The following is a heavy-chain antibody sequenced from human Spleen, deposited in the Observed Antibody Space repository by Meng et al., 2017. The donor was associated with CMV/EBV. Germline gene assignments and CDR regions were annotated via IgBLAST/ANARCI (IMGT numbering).Heavy chain of an antibody. D-gene: IGHD6-13*01. CDR1: GYTFSNTA. Sequence: GESLKISCAASGYTFSNTAMSWVRQAPGKGLEWVSVFYGGGSTYYTDSVKGRFTISRDNAKNSLYLQMNSLRAEDTAVYYCARDFIAAADYYYYGMDVWGQGTTVTVSS. V-gene: IGHV3-66*01. J-gene: IGHJ6*02. CDR3: ARDFIAAADYYYYGMDV. CDR2: FYGGGST.